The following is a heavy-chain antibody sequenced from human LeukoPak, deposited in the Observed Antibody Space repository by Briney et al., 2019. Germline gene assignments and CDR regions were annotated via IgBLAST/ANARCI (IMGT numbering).Heavy chain of an antibody. CDR2: IRYDGSNK. D-gene: IGHD3-22*01. J-gene: IGHJ4*02. CDR3: AKDPWDYYDSSGYCDY. CDR1: GFTFSSYG. Sequence: GGSLRLSCAASGFTFSSYGMHWVRQAPGKGLEWVAFIRYDGSNKYYADSVKGRFTISRDNSKNTLYLQRNSLRAEDTAVYYCAKDPWDYYDSSGYCDYWGQGTLVTVSS. V-gene: IGHV3-30*02.